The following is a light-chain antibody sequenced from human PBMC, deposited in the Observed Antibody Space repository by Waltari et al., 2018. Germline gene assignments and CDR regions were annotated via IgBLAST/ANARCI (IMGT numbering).Light chain of an antibody. CDR1: QRVSNY. V-gene: IGKV3-11*01. J-gene: IGKJ3*01. CDR3: QQRSNWPLFT. CDR2: DAS. Sequence: EIVLTQSPATLSLSPGERATLSCRASQRVSNYLAWYQQKPGQAPRLPIYDASSRATGIPARFSGSGSGTDFTLTISSLEPEDFAVYYCQQRSNWPLFTFGPGTKVDIK.